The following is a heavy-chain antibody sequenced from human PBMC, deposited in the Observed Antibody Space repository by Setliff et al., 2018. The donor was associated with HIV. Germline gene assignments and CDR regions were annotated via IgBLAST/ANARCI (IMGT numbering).Heavy chain of an antibody. D-gene: IGHD3-22*01. CDR3: ARGGGGYYYIGAFDL. V-gene: IGHV1-8*02. Sequence: ASVKVSCKASGYTFASYDINWVRQAAGQGLEWMGWMNPNSGNTGYAQKLQGRVTMIGNTSISTAYMELSSLRSEDTAVYFCARGGGGYYYIGAFDLLGQGTVVTVSS. CDR1: GYTFASYD. CDR2: MNPNSGNT. J-gene: IGHJ3*01.